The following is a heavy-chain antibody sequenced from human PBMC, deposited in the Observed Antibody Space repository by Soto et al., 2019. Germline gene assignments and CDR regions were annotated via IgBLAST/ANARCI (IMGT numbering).Heavy chain of an antibody. CDR2: IIPILGIA. V-gene: IGHV1-69*02. CDR3: ASLYSSSWTYYYGMDV. CDR1: GGTFSSYT. J-gene: IGHJ6*02. D-gene: IGHD6-13*01. Sequence: QVQLVQSGAEVKKPGSSVKVSCKASGGTFSSYTISWVRQAPGQGLEWMGRIIPILGIANYAQKFQGRVTITADNSTSTAYMELSSLRSEDTAVYYCASLYSSSWTYYYGMDVWGQGTTVTVSS.